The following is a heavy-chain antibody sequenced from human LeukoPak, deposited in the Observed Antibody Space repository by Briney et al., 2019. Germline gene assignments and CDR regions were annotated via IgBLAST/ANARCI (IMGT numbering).Heavy chain of an antibody. J-gene: IGHJ6*03. D-gene: IGHD3/OR15-3a*01. CDR1: GYTFTGYY. V-gene: IGHV1-2*02. Sequence: ASVKVSCKASGYTFTGYYMRWVRQAPGQGLEWMGWINPNSGGTNYAQKFQGRVTMTRDTSISTAYMELSRLRSDDTAVYYCARAFGLFRNYYYYMDVWGKGTTVTISS. CDR3: ARAFGLFRNYYYYMDV. CDR2: INPNSGGT.